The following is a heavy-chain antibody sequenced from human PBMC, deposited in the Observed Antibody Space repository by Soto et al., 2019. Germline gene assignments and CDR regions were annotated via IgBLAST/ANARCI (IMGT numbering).Heavy chain of an antibody. Sequence: QVHLIQSGAEVKKPGSSVKVSCKAAGGTFNTYTLIWVRQAPGHGLEWMGRIIPMLTVTNSAQKFQARLTLTADKSTGTAFMELTSLRSDGTAVYYCSIGSWSAETFDVWGQGTMVTVSS. V-gene: IGHV1-69*02. CDR3: SIGSWSAETFDV. CDR2: IIPMLTVT. CDR1: GGTFNTYT. D-gene: IGHD2-2*01. J-gene: IGHJ3*01.